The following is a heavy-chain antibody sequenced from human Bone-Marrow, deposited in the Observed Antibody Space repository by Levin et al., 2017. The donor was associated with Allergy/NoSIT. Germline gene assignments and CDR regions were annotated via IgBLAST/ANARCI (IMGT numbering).Heavy chain of an antibody. CDR2: ISYDGGNK. CDR1: GYSFITYG. D-gene: IGHD3-10*01. Sequence: GESLKISCEASGYSFITYGMHWVRQAPGKGLEWVTMISYDGGNKFYADSVKGRFTISRDNSKNTVYLQMNSLRPEDTAVYYCATGLGDGSGSYYYYYYMDVWGKGTTVTVSS. J-gene: IGHJ6*03. CDR3: ATGLGDGSGSYYYYYYMDV. V-gene: IGHV3-30*03.